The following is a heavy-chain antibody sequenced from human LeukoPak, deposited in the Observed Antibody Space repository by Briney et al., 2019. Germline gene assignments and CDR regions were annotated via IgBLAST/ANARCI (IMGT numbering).Heavy chain of an antibody. Sequence: GGSLRLSCAASGFTFNSYGMHWVRQAPGKGLEWVAVISYDGPNKYYADSVKGRFTISRDDSKSTLYLQMNSLRPEDTAVYYCAKEKLPSGYSFLTDYWGQGTLDTVSS. CDR1: GFTFNSYG. V-gene: IGHV3-30*18. J-gene: IGHJ4*02. CDR2: ISYDGPNK. CDR3: AKEKLPSGYSFLTDY. D-gene: IGHD5-18*01.